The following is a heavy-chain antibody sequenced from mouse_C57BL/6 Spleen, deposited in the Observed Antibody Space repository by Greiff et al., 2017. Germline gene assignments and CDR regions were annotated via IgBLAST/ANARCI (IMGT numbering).Heavy chain of an antibody. J-gene: IGHJ3*01. CDR3: AKKDSSGYGWFAY. Sequence: VKLQESGPGLVAPSQSLSITCTVSGFSLPSYGVSWVRQPPGKGLEWRGVKWGAGSTNYHSALISRLSISKDNSKSQVFLKLNSLQTDDTATYYCAKKDSSGYGWFAYWGQGTLVTVSA. D-gene: IGHD3-2*02. CDR2: KWGAGST. CDR1: GFSLPSYG. V-gene: IGHV2-3*01.